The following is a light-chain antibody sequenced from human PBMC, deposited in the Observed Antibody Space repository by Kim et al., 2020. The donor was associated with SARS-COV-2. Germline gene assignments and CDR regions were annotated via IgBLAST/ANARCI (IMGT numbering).Light chain of an antibody. Sequence: EIVLTQSPGTLSLSPGERATLSCRASQTMSSNFLAWYQQKPGQAPRLLIYAASKRATGIPDRFSGSGSGTDFTLTISRLDPEDFAVYYCQQYGNARWTFGQGTKVDIK. CDR3: QQYGNARWT. J-gene: IGKJ1*01. CDR2: AAS. CDR1: QTMSSNF. V-gene: IGKV3-20*01.